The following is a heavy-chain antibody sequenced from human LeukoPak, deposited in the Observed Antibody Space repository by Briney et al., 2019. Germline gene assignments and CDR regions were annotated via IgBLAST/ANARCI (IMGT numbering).Heavy chain of an antibody. CDR2: INHSGST. J-gene: IGHJ6*03. Sequence: SETLSLTCAVYGGSFSGYYWSWIRQPPGKGLEWIGEINHSGSTNYNPSLKSRVTISVDTSKNQFSLKLSSVTAADTAVYYCARLYNYYDSSGYFYYYYYMDVWGKGTTVTIS. CDR3: ARLYNYYDSSGYFYYYYYMDV. D-gene: IGHD3-22*01. V-gene: IGHV4-34*01. CDR1: GGSFSGYY.